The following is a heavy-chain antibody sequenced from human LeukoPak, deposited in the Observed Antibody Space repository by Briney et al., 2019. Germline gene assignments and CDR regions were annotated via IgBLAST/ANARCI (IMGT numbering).Heavy chain of an antibody. J-gene: IGHJ6*03. D-gene: IGHD2-15*01. V-gene: IGHV4-59*11. Sequence: PSETLSLTCTVSGGSISSHYWSWIRQPPGKGLEWIGYIYYSGSTNYNPSLKSRVTISVVTSKNQFSLKLSSVTAADTAVYYCARDHHYCSGGSCYSGTSYYYYMDVWGKGTTVTVSS. CDR2: IYYSGST. CDR1: GGSISSHY. CDR3: ARDHHYCSGGSCYSGTSYYYYMDV.